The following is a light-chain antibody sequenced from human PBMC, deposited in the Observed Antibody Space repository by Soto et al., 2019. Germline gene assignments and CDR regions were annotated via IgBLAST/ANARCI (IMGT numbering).Light chain of an antibody. Sequence: QSALTQPRSVSGSPGQSVTISCNGTSSDVGGYNYVSWYQQHPGKAPKLMIYDVSKRPSGVPDRFSGSKSGNTASLTISGLQAEDEADYYCCSYAGSSFWVFGGGTKVTVL. V-gene: IGLV2-11*01. CDR1: SSDVGGYNY. J-gene: IGLJ3*02. CDR3: CSYAGSSFWV. CDR2: DVS.